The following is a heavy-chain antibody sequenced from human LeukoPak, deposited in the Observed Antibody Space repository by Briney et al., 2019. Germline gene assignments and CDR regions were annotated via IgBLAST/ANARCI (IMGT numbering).Heavy chain of an antibody. Sequence: SETLSLTCAVYGGSFSGYYWSWIRQPPGKGLEWIGYIYYSGSTNYNPSLKSRVTISVDTSKNQFSLKLSSVTAADTAVYYCARGPSGSYYPWGQGTLVTVSS. V-gene: IGHV4-59*01. CDR3: ARGPSGSYYP. CDR2: IYYSGST. D-gene: IGHD3-10*01. CDR1: GGSFSGYY. J-gene: IGHJ5*02.